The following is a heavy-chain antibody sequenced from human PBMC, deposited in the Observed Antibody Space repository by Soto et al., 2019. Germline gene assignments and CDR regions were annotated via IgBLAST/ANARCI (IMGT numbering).Heavy chain of an antibody. CDR3: AKERWAAAGTPILDY. V-gene: IGHV3-23*01. CDR2: ISGGTSST. CDR1: GFTFSSNA. D-gene: IGHD6-13*01. Sequence: EVQLLESGGSLVQPGGSLRLSCAASGFTFSSNAMSWVRQAPGKGLEWVSTISGGTSSTYYADSVKGRFTISRDNSKNTLYLQMNSLRAEDTAVYYCAKERWAAAGTPILDYWGQGTLVTVSS. J-gene: IGHJ4*02.